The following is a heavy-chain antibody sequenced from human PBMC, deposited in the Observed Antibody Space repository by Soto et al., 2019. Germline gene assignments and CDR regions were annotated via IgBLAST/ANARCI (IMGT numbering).Heavy chain of an antibody. D-gene: IGHD6-6*01. J-gene: IGHJ4*02. CDR3: ARSSIAPRLFMYPFDY. Sequence: PSETLSLTCTVSGGSITSSSHYWGWIRQAPGKGLECIGNIYYDGNTYYNPSLKSRDTISLDTPKNQFSLRLNSVTAADTAVYYCARSSIAPRLFMYPFDYWGQGTLVTVS. V-gene: IGHV4-39*01. CDR1: GGSITSSSHY. CDR2: IYYDGNT.